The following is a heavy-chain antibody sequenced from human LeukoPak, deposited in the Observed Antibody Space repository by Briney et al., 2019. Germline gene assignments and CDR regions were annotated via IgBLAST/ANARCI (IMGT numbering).Heavy chain of an antibody. D-gene: IGHD3-22*01. CDR3: ARDPYYYDSSGYEDY. CDR1: GGSISSSNW. J-gene: IGHJ4*02. Sequence: ETLSLTCAVSGGSISSSNWWSWVRQPPGKGLEWVSVIYSGGSTYYADSVKGRFTISRDNSKNTLYLQMNSLRAEDTAVYYCARDPYYYDSSGYEDYWGQGTLVTVSS. V-gene: IGHV3-66*01. CDR2: IYSGGST.